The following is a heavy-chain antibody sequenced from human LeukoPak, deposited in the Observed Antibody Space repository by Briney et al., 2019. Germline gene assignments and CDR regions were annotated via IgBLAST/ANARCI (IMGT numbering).Heavy chain of an antibody. J-gene: IGHJ4*02. V-gene: IGHV3-30*02. CDR3: AKAASAAGRQWPFDY. CDR1: GFTFSSYG. Sequence: GRSLRLSCAASGFTFSSYGMHWVRQAPGKGLEWVAFIRYDGSNKYYADSVKGRFTISRDNSKNTLYLQMNSLRAEDTAVYYCAKAASAAGRQWPFDYWGQGTLVTVSS. D-gene: IGHD6-13*01. CDR2: IRYDGSNK.